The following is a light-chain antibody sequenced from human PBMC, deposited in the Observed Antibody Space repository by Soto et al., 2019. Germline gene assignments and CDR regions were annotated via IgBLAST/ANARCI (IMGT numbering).Light chain of an antibody. CDR1: QSLNSY. V-gene: IGKV3-11*01. Sequence: EIELTQSPATLSLSPGERATLSCRASQSLNSYLVWYQQKPGQAPRLLIYDASNRATGIPARFSGSGSGTDFTLTISSLEPEDFALYYCQQRSKWPLTFGGGTKVDIK. CDR2: DAS. J-gene: IGKJ4*01. CDR3: QQRSKWPLT.